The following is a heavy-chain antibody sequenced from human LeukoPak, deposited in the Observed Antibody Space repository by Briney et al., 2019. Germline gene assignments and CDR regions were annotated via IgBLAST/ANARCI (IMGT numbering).Heavy chain of an antibody. Sequence: QAGGSLRLSCAASGFTFSSYAMSWVRQAPGKGLEWVSAISGSGGSTYYADSVKGRFTISRDNSKNTLYLQMNSLRAEDTAVYYCAKDLKRWLQLKYNWFDPWGQGTLVTVSS. D-gene: IGHD5-24*01. CDR2: ISGSGGST. CDR1: GFTFSSYA. V-gene: IGHV3-23*01. CDR3: AKDLKRWLQLKYNWFDP. J-gene: IGHJ5*02.